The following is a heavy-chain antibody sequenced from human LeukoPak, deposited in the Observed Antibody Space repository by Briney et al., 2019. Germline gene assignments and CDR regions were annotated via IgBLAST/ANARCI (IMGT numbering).Heavy chain of an antibody. Sequence: GGSLRLSCAASGFTFSSYWMHWVRQAPGKGLVWVSRINSDGSSTSYADSVKGRFTISRDNSKSTLYLQMNSLRAEDTAVYYCAKDRYSGLNTIDYWGQGTLVTVSS. D-gene: IGHD6-13*01. CDR3: AKDRYSGLNTIDY. V-gene: IGHV3-74*01. J-gene: IGHJ4*02. CDR1: GFTFSSYW. CDR2: INSDGSST.